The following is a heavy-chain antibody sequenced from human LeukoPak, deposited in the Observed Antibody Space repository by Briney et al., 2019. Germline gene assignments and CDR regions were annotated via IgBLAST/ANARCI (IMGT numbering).Heavy chain of an antibody. J-gene: IGHJ4*02. V-gene: IGHV3-7*01. CDR1: GFTFTDYW. Sequence: GGSLRLSCAVSGFTFTDYWMNWVRQAPGKGLEWVASIRQDGSEKYYVDSVKGRFTISRDNAKNSLYLQMNSLRAEDTAVYYCARDGWATSDYWGQGTLVTVSS. D-gene: IGHD3-10*01. CDR3: ARDGWATSDY. CDR2: IRQDGSEK.